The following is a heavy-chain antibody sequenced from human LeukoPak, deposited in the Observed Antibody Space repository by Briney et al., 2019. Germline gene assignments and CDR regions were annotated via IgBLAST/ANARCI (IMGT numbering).Heavy chain of an antibody. CDR3: AALVLNHFDY. V-gene: IGHV4-30-2*03. CDR2: IYYSGST. Sequence: SQTLSLTCAVSGGSISSGGYSWSWIRQPPGKGLEWIGSIYYSGSTYYNPSLKSRVTISVDTSKNQFSLKLSSVTAADTAVYYCAALVLNHFDYWGQGTLVTVSS. CDR1: GGSISSGGYS. D-gene: IGHD6-6*01. J-gene: IGHJ4*02.